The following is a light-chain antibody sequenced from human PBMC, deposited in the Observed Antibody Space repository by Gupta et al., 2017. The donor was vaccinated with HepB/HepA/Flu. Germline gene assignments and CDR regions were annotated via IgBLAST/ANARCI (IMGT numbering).Light chain of an antibody. CDR3: QTWGTGIPWV. V-gene: IGLV4-69*01. Sequence: LVLTQPPSASASLGASVKLTCTLSSGHSSYAIAWHQQQPEKGPRYLMKLNSDGSHSKGDGIPDRFSGSSSGAERYLTISSLQSEDEADYYCQTWGTGIPWVFGGGTKLTVL. J-gene: IGLJ3*02. CDR2: LNSDGSH. CDR1: SGHSSYA.